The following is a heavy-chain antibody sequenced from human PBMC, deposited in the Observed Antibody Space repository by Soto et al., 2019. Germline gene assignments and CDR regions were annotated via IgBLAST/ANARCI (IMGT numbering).Heavy chain of an antibody. J-gene: IGHJ6*02. CDR2: MMSDGSGT. CDR3: ARSRGSGGVEYNMDV. CDR1: GFTFSSYW. V-gene: IGHV3-74*01. Sequence: EVQLVESGGGLVQPGGSLRLSCAASGFTFSSYWMHWVRQGPGDGLVWVSRMMSDGSGTTYADSVKGRFTISRDNAKNTLYRQMNSLRAEDTAVYHCARSRGSGGVEYNMDVWGQGTTVTV. D-gene: IGHD3-16*01.